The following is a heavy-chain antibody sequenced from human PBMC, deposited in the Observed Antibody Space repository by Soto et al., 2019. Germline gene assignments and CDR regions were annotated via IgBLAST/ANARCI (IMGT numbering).Heavy chain of an antibody. Sequence: SVKVSCQASAGTFSSYAISWVRQAPGQGLEWTGGIISIFGTANYAKKFQGRVTITADESTSTAYMELSSLRFEDTAVYYCAGAIVGPTTTGWLDPWGQGTLVTVSS. V-gene: IGHV1-69*13. D-gene: IGHD1-26*01. J-gene: IGHJ5*02. CDR1: AGTFSSYA. CDR2: IISIFGTA. CDR3: AGAIVGPTTTGWLDP.